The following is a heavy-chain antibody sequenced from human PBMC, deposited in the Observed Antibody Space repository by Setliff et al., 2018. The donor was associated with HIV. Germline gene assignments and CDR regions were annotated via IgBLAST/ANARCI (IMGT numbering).Heavy chain of an antibody. CDR1: GGIFSSYA. Sequence: ASVKVSCKASGGIFSSYALSWVRQAPGQGLEWMGWMNPDSRNTGYAQKFQGRVTMTRDTSTSTVYTELSSLTSEDTALYYCALSEYCSGGSCSRKNWFALWGQGTLVTVSS. J-gene: IGHJ5*02. V-gene: IGHV1-8*02. CDR3: ALSEYCSGGSCSRKNWFAL. D-gene: IGHD2-15*01. CDR2: MNPDSRNT.